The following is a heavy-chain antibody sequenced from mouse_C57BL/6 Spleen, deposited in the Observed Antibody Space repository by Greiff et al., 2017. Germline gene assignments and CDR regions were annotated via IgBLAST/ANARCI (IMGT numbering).Heavy chain of an antibody. CDR1: GYTFTSYW. CDR3: ARWEVYYGSSWFAY. V-gene: IGHV1-64*01. J-gene: IGHJ3*01. Sequence: VQLQQPGAELVKPGASVKLSCKASGYTFTSYWMHWVKQRPGQGLEWIGMIHPNSGSTNYNEKFKSKATLTVDKSSSTAYMQLSSLTSEDSAVYYCARWEVYYGSSWFAYWCQGTLVTVSA. CDR2: IHPNSGST. D-gene: IGHD1-1*01.